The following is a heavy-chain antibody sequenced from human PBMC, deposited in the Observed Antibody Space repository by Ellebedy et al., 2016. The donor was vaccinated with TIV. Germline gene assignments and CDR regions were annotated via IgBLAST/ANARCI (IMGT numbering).Heavy chain of an antibody. CDR1: GYTFTGYY. Sequence: ASVKVSCXASGYTFTGYYMHWVRQAPGQGLEWMGWISPNSGGTSYAQKFQGRVTMTRDTSISTAYMELSRLRSDDTAVYYCARHRVWYGDDASDVWGQGTMVTVSS. D-gene: IGHD2-15*01. CDR3: ARHRVWYGDDASDV. V-gene: IGHV1-2*02. CDR2: ISPNSGGT. J-gene: IGHJ3*01.